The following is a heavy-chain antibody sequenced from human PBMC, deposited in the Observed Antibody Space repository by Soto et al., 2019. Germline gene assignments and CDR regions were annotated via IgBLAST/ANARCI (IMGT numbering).Heavy chain of an antibody. J-gene: IGHJ4*02. D-gene: IGHD5-12*01. CDR1: GFIFSNYE. V-gene: IGHV3-48*03. CDR3: ARGHIVATILDY. Sequence: PVGSLRLSGSASGFIFSNYEMSWVRQAPGKWLEWVSYIDHSGTTIYYADSVKGRFTISRDNAKNSLFLQMNSLRAEDTAVYYCARGHIVATILDYWGQGTLVTVSS. CDR2: IDHSGTTI.